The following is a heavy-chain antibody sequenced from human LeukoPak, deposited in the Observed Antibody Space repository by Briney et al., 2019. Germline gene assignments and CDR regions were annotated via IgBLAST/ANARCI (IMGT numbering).Heavy chain of an antibody. J-gene: IGHJ4*02. D-gene: IGHD3-22*01. V-gene: IGHV5-51*01. Sequence: GESLKISCKGSGYSFTSYWIGWVRQMPGKGLEWMGIIYPGDSDTRYSPSFQGQVTISADKSISTAYLQWSSLKASDTAMYYCARQMYYDSSGYYPWDYWGQGTLVTVSS. CDR1: GYSFTSYW. CDR2: IYPGDSDT. CDR3: ARQMYYDSSGYYPWDY.